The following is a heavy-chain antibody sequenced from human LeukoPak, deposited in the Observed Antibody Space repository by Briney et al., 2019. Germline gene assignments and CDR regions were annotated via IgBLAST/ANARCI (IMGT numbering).Heavy chain of an antibody. CDR1: GGSISSYY. D-gene: IGHD4-11*01. J-gene: IGHJ6*03. Sequence: SETLSLTCTVSGGSISSYYWSWIRQPAGKGLEWIGRIYTSGSTNYNPSLKSRVTMSVDTSKNQFSLKLSSVTAADTAVYYCAREVSPSTVTPYYYYYYMDVWGKGTTVTVSS. CDR3: AREVSPSTVTPYYYYYYMDV. V-gene: IGHV4-4*07. CDR2: IYTSGST.